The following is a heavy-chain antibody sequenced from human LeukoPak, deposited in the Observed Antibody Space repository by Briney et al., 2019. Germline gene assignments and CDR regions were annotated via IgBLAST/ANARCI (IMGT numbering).Heavy chain of an antibody. CDR2: ISSSGSTK. V-gene: IGHV3-48*04. Sequence: PGGSLRLSCAASGFTFSRYTMNWVRQAPGKGLEWVSYISSSGSTKYYADSVKGRFTISRDNAKNSLYLQMNSLRVEDTAVYYCARVGIRFLEQYYFDYWGQGTLVTVSS. D-gene: IGHD3-3*01. CDR1: GFTFSRYT. CDR3: ARVGIRFLEQYYFDY. J-gene: IGHJ4*02.